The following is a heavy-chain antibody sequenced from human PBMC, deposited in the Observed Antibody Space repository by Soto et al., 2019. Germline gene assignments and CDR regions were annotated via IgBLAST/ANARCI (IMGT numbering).Heavy chain of an antibody. Sequence: SQTLSLTCAISGDSVSSNSAAWNWIRQSPSRGLEWLGRTYYRSKWYNDYAVSVKSRITINPDTSKNQFSLQLNSVTPEDTAVYYCARDTRSVLWIGESPFLDAFDIWGQGTMVTVSS. CDR3: ARDTRSVLWIGESPFLDAFDI. CDR1: GDSVSSNSAA. V-gene: IGHV6-1*01. J-gene: IGHJ3*02. D-gene: IGHD3-10*01. CDR2: TYYRSKWYN.